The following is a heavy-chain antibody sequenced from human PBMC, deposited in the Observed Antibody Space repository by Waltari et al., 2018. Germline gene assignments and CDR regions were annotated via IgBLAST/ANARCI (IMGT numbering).Heavy chain of an antibody. CDR2: SGNAGDT. CDR3: ARATTYAFDI. CDR1: GFTFSSYD. V-gene: IGHV3-13*01. J-gene: IGHJ3*02. Sequence: EVQLVESGGGLVQPGGSLRLSCAASGFTFSSYDMHWVRQATGKGREWVSASGNAGDTYYLGSVKGRFTISREKAKNSLYVQMNSLRAGDTAMYYWARATTYAFDIWGQGTMVTVSS.